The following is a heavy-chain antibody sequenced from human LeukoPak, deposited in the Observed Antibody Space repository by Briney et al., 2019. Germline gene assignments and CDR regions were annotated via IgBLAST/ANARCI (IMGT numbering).Heavy chain of an antibody. V-gene: IGHV3-33*01. CDR2: IWDDGNNK. D-gene: IGHD3-10*01. Sequence: PGGSLRLSCAASGFSFSNHGMHWVRQAPGKRLEWVAVIWDDGNNKRYANSVNGRFTISRDNSESTLYLQMNGLTAEDTAMYYCARDSYQDYYGRFDPRGQGTLVIVSS. CDR3: ARDSYQDYYGRFDP. CDR1: GFSFSNHG. J-gene: IGHJ5*02.